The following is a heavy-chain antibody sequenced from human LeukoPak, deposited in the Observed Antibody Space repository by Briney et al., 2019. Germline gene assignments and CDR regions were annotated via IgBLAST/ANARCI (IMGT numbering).Heavy chain of an antibody. CDR1: GFAFSSYE. J-gene: IGHJ4*02. CDR2: ISRSGRTK. Sequence: PGGSLRLSCAASGFAFSSYEMNWVRQAPGKGLALVSYISRSGRTKYYAESVKGRFTFSRDNAMNSVFLQMNSLRAEDTAVYYCARSPSGSDPYYFDFWGQGTLVTVSS. V-gene: IGHV3-48*03. CDR3: ARSPSGSDPYYFDF. D-gene: IGHD3-10*01.